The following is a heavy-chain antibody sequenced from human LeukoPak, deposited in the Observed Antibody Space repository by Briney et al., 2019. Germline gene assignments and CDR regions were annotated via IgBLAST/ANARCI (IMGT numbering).Heavy chain of an antibody. CDR2: IWHDGSHK. D-gene: IGHD3/OR15-3a*01. CDR3: ARDGPNWYFDL. V-gene: IGHV3-33*01. J-gene: IGHJ2*01. Sequence: PGGSLRLSCAASGFTFSTYGMHWVRQAPGKGLEWVTVIWHDGSHKDYADSVKGRFTISRDNAKNSLYLQMNSLRAEDTAVYYCARDGPNWYFDLWGRGTLVTVSS. CDR1: GFTFSTYG.